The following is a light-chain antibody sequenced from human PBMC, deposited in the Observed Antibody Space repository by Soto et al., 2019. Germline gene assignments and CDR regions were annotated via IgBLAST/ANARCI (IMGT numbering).Light chain of an antibody. J-gene: IGKJ1*01. Sequence: DIQMTQSPSALSGSVSDRLPITCLASQTISSWLAWYQQKPGKAPKLLIYKASTLKSGVPSRFSGSGSGTEFTLTISSLQPDDSATYYCQQYNSYFQTFGRGTKVDIK. V-gene: IGKV1-5*03. CDR2: KAS. CDR1: QTISSW. CDR3: QQYNSYFQT.